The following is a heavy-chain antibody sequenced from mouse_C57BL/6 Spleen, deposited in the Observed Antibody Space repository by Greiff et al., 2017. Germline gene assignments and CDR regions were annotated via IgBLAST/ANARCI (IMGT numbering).Heavy chain of an antibody. CDR2: IKYDGSST. D-gene: IGHD1-1*01. J-gene: IGHJ2*01. V-gene: IGHV5-16*01. CDR1: GFTFSDYY. CDR3: ARDAYGSSSIDD. Sequence: DVKLVESEGGLVQPGSSMKLSCKASGFTFSDYYMDWVRQVPEKGLEWVANIKYDGSSTYYLDSLKSRFIISRDNAKNILYLQMSSLKSEDTATYYCARDAYGSSSIDDWGQGTTLTVSS.